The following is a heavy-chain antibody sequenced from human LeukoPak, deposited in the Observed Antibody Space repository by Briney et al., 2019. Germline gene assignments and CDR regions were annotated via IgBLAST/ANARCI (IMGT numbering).Heavy chain of an antibody. CDR1: GFTFSNYG. D-gene: IGHD1-7*01. CDR2: ISWDGGST. V-gene: IGHV3-43D*03. J-gene: IGHJ6*02. CDR3: AKGDQWNSKYYYGMDV. Sequence: PGRYLRLSCAASGFTFSNYGMHWVRQAPGKGLEWVSLISWDGGSTYYADSVKGRFTISRDNSKNSLYLQMNSLRAEDTALYYCAKGDQWNSKYYYGMDVWGQGTTVAVSS.